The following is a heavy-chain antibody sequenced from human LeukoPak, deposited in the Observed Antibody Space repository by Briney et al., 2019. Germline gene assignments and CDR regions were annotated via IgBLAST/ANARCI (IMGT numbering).Heavy chain of an antibody. D-gene: IGHD6-13*01. V-gene: IGHV1-18*01. CDR1: GYTFTSYG. CDR2: ISAYNGNT. CDR3: ARDQVEDSSSWYSGAH. Sequence: ASVKVSCKASGYTFTSYGISWVRQAPGQGLEWMGWISAYNGNTNYAQKLQGRITMTTDTSTSTAYMELRSLRSDDTAVYYCARDQVEDSSSWYSGAHWGQGTLVTVPS. J-gene: IGHJ4*02.